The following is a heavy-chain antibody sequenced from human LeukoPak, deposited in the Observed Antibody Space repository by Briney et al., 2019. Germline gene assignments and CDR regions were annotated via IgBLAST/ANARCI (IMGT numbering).Heavy chain of an antibody. D-gene: IGHD3-10*01. V-gene: IGHV3-33*01. Sequence: PGGSLRLSCAASGFTFSSYGMHWVRQAPGKGLEWVAVIWYDGSNKYYADFVKGRFTISRDNSKNTLYLQMNSLRAEDTAVYYCAREGKLTVGFDYWGQGTLVTVSS. J-gene: IGHJ4*02. CDR3: AREGKLTVGFDY. CDR1: GFTFSSYG. CDR2: IWYDGSNK.